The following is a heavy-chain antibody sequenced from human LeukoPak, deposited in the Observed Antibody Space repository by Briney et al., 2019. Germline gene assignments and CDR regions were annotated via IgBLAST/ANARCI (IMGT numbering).Heavy chain of an antibody. J-gene: IGHJ4*02. V-gene: IGHV4-30-4*01. D-gene: IGHD3-3*01. Sequence: SETLSLTCTVSGDSISSGDYYWKWIRQPGRGLEWIGYIYYSGNTCYNSSLKSRIIISVDTSKNQFSLKLSSVTAADTAVYYCARDRNHDFWSGYSDYWGQGTLVTVSS. CDR2: IYYSGNT. CDR1: GDSISSGDYY. CDR3: ARDRNHDFWSGYSDY.